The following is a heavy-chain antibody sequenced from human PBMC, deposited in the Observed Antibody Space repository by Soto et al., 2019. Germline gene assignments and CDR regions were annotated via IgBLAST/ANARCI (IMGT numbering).Heavy chain of an antibody. CDR2: IKQDGSEK. D-gene: IGHD6-13*01. CDR3: AREGYSSSWYGWFDP. J-gene: IGHJ5*02. Sequence: EVQLVESGGGLVQPGGSLRLSCAASGFTFSSYWMSWVHQAPGKGLEWVANIKQDGSEKYYVDSVKGRFTISRDNAKNSLYLQMNSLRAEDTAVYYCAREGYSSSWYGWFDPWGQGTLVTVSS. CDR1: GFTFSSYW. V-gene: IGHV3-7*05.